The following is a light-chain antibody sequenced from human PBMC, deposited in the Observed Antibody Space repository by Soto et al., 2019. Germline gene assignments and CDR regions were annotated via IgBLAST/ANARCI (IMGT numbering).Light chain of an antibody. V-gene: IGKV1-39*01. Sequence: DIQMTQSPSSLSASIGDTVTITCRPSQGIAKHLNWYQHKPGKAPNLLIYAASTLHSGVPPRFSGSGSGTSFTLTITSLHPDDFATYFCQQTFSVPLTFGGGTKVE. J-gene: IGKJ4*01. CDR2: AAS. CDR1: QGIAKH. CDR3: QQTFSVPLT.